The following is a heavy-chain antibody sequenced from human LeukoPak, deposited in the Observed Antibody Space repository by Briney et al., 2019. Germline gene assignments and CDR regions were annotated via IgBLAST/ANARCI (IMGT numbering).Heavy chain of an antibody. V-gene: IGHV4-38-2*01. CDR1: GSSISSDYY. J-gene: IGHJ4*02. D-gene: IGHD3-22*01. Sequence: PSETLSLTCAVSGSSISSDYYWGWIRQPPGKGLEWIGSINHSGRTYYNPSLKSRVTISVDTSKNQFSLKLSSVTAADTAVYYCARHEYYYDSSGYFGWGQGTLVTVSS. CDR2: INHSGRT. CDR3: ARHEYYYDSSGYFG.